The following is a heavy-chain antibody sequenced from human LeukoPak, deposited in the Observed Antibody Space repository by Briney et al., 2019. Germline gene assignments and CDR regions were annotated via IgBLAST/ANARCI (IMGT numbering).Heavy chain of an antibody. CDR3: ARDPKGTMVRGVFFDY. Sequence: VASVKVSCKASGGTFSSYAISWVRQAPGQGLEWMGGIIPIFGTANYAQKFQGRVTITADESTSTAYMELSSLRSEDTAVYYCARDPKGTMVRGVFFDYWGQGTLVTVSS. D-gene: IGHD3-10*01. CDR2: IIPIFGTA. V-gene: IGHV1-69*01. CDR1: GGTFSSYA. J-gene: IGHJ4*02.